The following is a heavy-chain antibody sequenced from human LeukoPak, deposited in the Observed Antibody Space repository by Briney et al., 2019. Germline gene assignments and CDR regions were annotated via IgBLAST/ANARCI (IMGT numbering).Heavy chain of an antibody. Sequence: NPGGSLRLSCAASGFRFSDYTMSWVRQAPGKGLEWVSSISSSSSYIYFANSVRGRFTISRDNAKNSLYLQMNSLRAEDTAVYYCAKDSPSRTATTEVPVDYWGQGTLVTVSS. V-gene: IGHV3-21*01. J-gene: IGHJ4*02. CDR3: AKDSPSRTATTEVPVDY. CDR2: ISSSSSYI. CDR1: GFRFSDYT. D-gene: IGHD1/OR15-1a*01.